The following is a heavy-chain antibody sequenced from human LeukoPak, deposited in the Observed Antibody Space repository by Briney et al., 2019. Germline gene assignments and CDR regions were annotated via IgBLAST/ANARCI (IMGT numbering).Heavy chain of an antibody. V-gene: IGHV1-69*13. J-gene: IGHJ6*03. D-gene: IGHD3-22*01. CDR2: IIPIFGTA. Sequence: ASVKVSCKASGGTFSSYAISWVRQAPGQGLEWMGGIIPIFGTANYAQKFQGRVTITADESTSTAYMELSSLRSEDTAVYYCASTYYYDSSGYLRRYYYYYMDVWGKGTTVTISS. CDR1: GGTFSSYA. CDR3: ASTYYYDSSGYLRRYYYYYMDV.